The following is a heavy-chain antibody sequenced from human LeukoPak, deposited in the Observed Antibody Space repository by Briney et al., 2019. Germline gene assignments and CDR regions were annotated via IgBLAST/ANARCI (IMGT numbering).Heavy chain of an antibody. CDR3: ARVQWLPLDVFNF. CDR1: GGSMTNLY. D-gene: IGHD6-19*01. CDR2: IHYSGST. Sequence: SETLSLTCSVSGGSMTNLYWTWIRQPPGKGLEWIGYIHYSGSTDYNPSLKSRVTMSVDTSKNQFSLKINSVTAADTAIYFCARVQWLPLDVFNFWGQGTMVTVSS. V-gene: IGHV4-59*01. J-gene: IGHJ3*01.